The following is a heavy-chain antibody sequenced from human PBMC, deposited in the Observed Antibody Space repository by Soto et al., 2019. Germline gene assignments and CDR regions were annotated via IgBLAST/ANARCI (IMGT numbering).Heavy chain of an antibody. D-gene: IGHD6-19*01. CDR2: IYYSGST. Sequence: QLQLQESGPGLVKPSETLSLTCTVSGGSISSSTYYWGWIRQPPGKGLEWIGSIYYSGSTYYNPSLKSRVTISVDTSKNQFSLKLSSVTAADTAVYYCARTFSGYTSGWYGTWGQGPLVTFSS. J-gene: IGHJ5*02. CDR3: ARTFSGYTSGWYGT. V-gene: IGHV4-39*01. CDR1: GGSISSSTYY.